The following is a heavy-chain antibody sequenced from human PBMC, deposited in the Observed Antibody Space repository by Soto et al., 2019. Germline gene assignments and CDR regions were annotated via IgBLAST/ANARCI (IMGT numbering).Heavy chain of an antibody. V-gene: IGHV3-23*01. CDR1: GFTFSSFA. J-gene: IGHJ4*02. D-gene: IGHD3-10*01. Sequence: WGSLLLSCAASGFTFSSFAMSWVRQAPGKGLDWVSAISGSGGSTYSAASAKCRFTISRDNSKNTLYLQMSSLRAEDTAVYYCERGFSAGMVSPPDFWGQGSLVTVPS. CDR3: ERGFSAGMVSPPDF. CDR2: ISGSGGST.